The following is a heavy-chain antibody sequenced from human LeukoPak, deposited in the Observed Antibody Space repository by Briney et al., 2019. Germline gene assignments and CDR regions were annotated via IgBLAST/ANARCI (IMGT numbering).Heavy chain of an antibody. CDR2: ISSSSSHI. CDR3: ARDFWSGYTDYYGMDV. CDR1: GFTFSSYS. V-gene: IGHV3-21*01. D-gene: IGHD3-3*01. Sequence: GGSLRLSCAASGFTFSSYSMTWVRQAPGKGLEWVSSISSSSSHIYYADSVKGRFTISRDNAKNSLYLQMNSLRAEDTAVYYCARDFWSGYTDYYGMDVWGQGTTVTVSS. J-gene: IGHJ6*02.